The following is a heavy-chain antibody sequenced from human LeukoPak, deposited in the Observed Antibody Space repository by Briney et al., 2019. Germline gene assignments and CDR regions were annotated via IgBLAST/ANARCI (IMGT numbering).Heavy chain of an antibody. D-gene: IGHD3-22*01. CDR2: IYYSGST. Sequence: SETLSLTCNVSGGSISSYYWSWIRQPPGQGLEWIGYIYYSGSTNYNPSLKSRVTISVDTSKNQFSLKLSSVTAADTAVYYCARGPSGDYDSSGHGYFDLWGRGTLVTVSS. CDR3: ARGPSGDYDSSGHGYFDL. J-gene: IGHJ2*01. V-gene: IGHV4-59*01. CDR1: GGSISSYY.